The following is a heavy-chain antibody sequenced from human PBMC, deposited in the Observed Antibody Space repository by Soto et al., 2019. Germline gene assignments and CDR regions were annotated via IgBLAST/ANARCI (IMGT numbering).Heavy chain of an antibody. V-gene: IGHV4-34*02. J-gene: IGHJ4*02. Sequence: QVQLQQWGAGLLKPSETLSLTCAVYGGSFSDHYWNWIRQPPGKGLEWIGEINHSGSTNYNPSLKSRVTISVDTSKNQFSLKLRSVTAADTAVYYCARVGTPRPFDFWSQGTLVTVSS. CDR3: ARVGTPRPFDF. D-gene: IGHD6-25*01. CDR1: GGSFSDHY. CDR2: INHSGST.